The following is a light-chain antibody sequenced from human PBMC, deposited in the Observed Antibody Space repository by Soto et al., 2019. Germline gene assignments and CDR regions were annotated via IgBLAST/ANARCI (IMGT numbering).Light chain of an antibody. CDR1: QSVNIW. CDR3: QQYKTYSRT. V-gene: IGKV1-5*03. CDR2: KAS. J-gene: IGKJ1*01. Sequence: DIQMTQSPSTLSASVGDRVTMTCRASQSVNIWLAWYQQKPGKAPKLLIYKASSLESGVPSRFSGSGSGTEFTLTISSLQPDDFATYYCQQYKTYSRTFGQGTKVEIK.